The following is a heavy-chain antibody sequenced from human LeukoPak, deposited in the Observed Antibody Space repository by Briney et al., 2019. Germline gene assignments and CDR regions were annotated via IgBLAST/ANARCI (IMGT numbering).Heavy chain of an antibody. CDR1: GLTLSDSA. D-gene: IGHD1-26*01. CDR3: TRDRGTYNWLDP. J-gene: IGHJ5*02. Sequence: GGSLRLSCAASGLTLSDSAIHWVRQASGKGLEWVGLIDRPAKSYATAYGASVGGRFTISRDDSKNTAYLQMDSLKTEDTALYYCTRDRGTYNWLDPWGQGTLVTVSS. V-gene: IGHV3-73*01. CDR2: IDRPAKSYAT.